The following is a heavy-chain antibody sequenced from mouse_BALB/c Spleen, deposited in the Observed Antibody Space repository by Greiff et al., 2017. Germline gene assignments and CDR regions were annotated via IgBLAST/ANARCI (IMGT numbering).Heavy chain of an antibody. CDR1: GYTFTSYW. CDR2: IDPSDSET. J-gene: IGHJ4*01. V-gene: IGHV1-69*02. CDR3: ARWGASGAMDY. Sequence: QVQLQQPGAELVKPGAPVKLSCKASGYTFTSYWMNWVKQRPGRGLEWIGRIDPSDSETHYNQKFKDKATLTVDKSSSTAYIQLSSLTSEDTAVYYCARWGASGAMDYWGQGTSVTVSS. D-gene: IGHD3-1*01.